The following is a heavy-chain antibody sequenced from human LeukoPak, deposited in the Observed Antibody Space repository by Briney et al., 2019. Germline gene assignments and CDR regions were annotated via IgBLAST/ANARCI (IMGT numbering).Heavy chain of an antibody. V-gene: IGHV5-10-1*04. CDR2: IDPSDSYT. CDR1: GYSFTSYW. Sequence: GEPLRISCKGSGYSFTSYWISWVRQMPGKGLEWMGRIDPSDSYTNYSPSFQGQVTISADKSISTAYLQWSSLKASDTAMYYCASGPDYYFDYWGQGTLVTVSS. D-gene: IGHD3-3*01. CDR3: ASGPDYYFDY. J-gene: IGHJ4*02.